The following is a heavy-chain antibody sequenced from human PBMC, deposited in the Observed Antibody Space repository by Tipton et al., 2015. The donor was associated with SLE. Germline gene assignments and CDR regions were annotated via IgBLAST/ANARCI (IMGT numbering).Heavy chain of an antibody. J-gene: IGHJ3*02. V-gene: IGHV4-34*01. CDR3: AIEWATNAFDI. D-gene: IGHD1-26*01. CDR1: GGSFSGYY. CDR2: INHSGST. Sequence: TLSLTCAVYGGSFSGYYWSWIRQPLGKGLEWIGEINHSGSTNYNPSLKSRVTISVDTSKDQFSLKLSSVTAADTAVYYCAIEWATNAFDIWGQGTMVTVSS.